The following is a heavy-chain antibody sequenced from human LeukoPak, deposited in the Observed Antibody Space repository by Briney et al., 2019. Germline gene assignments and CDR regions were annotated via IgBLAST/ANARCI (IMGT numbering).Heavy chain of an antibody. D-gene: IGHD1-7*01. V-gene: IGHV1-2*02. CDR2: INANSGGT. CDR1: GYTFTGYY. Sequence: ASLLVSCKASGYTFTGYYMHWVRQAPGQGLEWMGWINANSGGTNYAHKFPGRVTMTRDTSISTAYMELSRLRSDDTAVYYCARGGTGNTLGYFYGMDVWGQGTTVTVSS. J-gene: IGHJ6*02. CDR3: ARGGTGNTLGYFYGMDV.